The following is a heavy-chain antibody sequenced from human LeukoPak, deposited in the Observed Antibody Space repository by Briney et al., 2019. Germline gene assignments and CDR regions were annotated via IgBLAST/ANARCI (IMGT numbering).Heavy chain of an antibody. CDR3: AREKDSSSGDAFDI. J-gene: IGHJ3*02. D-gene: IGHD6-13*01. V-gene: IGHV1-2*04. CDR2: INPNSGGT. CDR1: GYTFAGYY. Sequence: ASVKVSCKASGYTFAGYYMHWVRRAPGQGLEWMGWINPNSGGTNYAQKFQGWVTMTRDTSISTAYMELSRLRSDDTAVYYCAREKDSSSGDAFDIWGQGTMVTVSS.